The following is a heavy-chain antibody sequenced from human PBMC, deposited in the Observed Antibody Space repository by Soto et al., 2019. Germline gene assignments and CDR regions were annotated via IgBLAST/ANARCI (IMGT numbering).Heavy chain of an antibody. D-gene: IGHD6-19*01. V-gene: IGHV3-23*01. J-gene: IGHJ4*02. CDR1: GFTFSIYA. CDR2: SSGSGTSS. CDR3: AKYLPDGWYGSLDY. Sequence: EVQLLESGGGLVQPGGSLRLSCAASGFTFSIYAMSWVRQAPGKGLEWVSSSSGSGTSSYYADSVKGRFTFSRDNSKNTLNLQMNSLRADDTAVYYCAKYLPDGWYGSLDYWGQGTLVTVSS.